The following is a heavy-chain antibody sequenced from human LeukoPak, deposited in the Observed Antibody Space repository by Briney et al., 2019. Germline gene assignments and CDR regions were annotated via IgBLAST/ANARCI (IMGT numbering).Heavy chain of an antibody. CDR1: GYTFTSYG. V-gene: IGHV1-18*01. CDR3: ARDGDYCSSTSCSFFDY. D-gene: IGHD2-2*01. Sequence: ASVKVSCKASGYTFTSYGISWVRQAPGQGLEWMGWISAYNGNTNYAQKLQGRVTMTTDTSTSTAYMELRSLRSGDTAVYYCARDGDYCSSTSCSFFDYWGQGTLVTVSS. CDR2: ISAYNGNT. J-gene: IGHJ4*02.